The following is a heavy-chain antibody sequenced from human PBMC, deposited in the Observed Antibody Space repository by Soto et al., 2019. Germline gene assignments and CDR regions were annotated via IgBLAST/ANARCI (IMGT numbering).Heavy chain of an antibody. CDR1: GGSISSGDYY. D-gene: IGHD1-26*01. CDR2: IYYSGST. V-gene: IGHV4-30-4*01. Sequence: SETLSLTCTVSGGSISSGDYYWSWIRQPPGKGLEWIGYIYYSGSTYYNPSLKSRVTISVDTSKNQFSLKLSSVTAADKAVYYRAREWEAFDIWGQGTMVTVSS. CDR3: AREWEAFDI. J-gene: IGHJ3*02.